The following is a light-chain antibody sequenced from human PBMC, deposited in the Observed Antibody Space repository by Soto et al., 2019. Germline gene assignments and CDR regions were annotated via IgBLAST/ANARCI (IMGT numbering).Light chain of an antibody. V-gene: IGKV1-5*03. CDR2: KGS. CDR1: QSISDW. Sequence: DIQMTQSPSTLSTSEGDRVTITCRASQSISDWLAWYQHKPGKAPTLLIYKGSTLQSGVPSRFSAGGSGTEFTLTISSLQPDDFATYYCQQYNSYPRTFGQGTKVEIK. CDR3: QQYNSYPRT. J-gene: IGKJ1*01.